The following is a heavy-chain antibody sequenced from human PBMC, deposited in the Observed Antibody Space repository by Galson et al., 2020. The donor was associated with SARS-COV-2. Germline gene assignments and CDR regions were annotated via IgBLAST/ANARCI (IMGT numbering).Heavy chain of an antibody. Sequence: SETLSLTCAVSGTSISSGSYSWNWIRPPPGKGLEWIGYISHSGGTYYNPSHKSRVTISGDRSKNQFSLRLSSVTAADTAVYYCARLHYGEYAPEAFDIWGPGTRVTVAS. J-gene: IGHJ3*02. CDR1: GTSISSGSYS. D-gene: IGHD4-17*01. V-gene: IGHV4-30-2*01. CDR3: ARLHYGEYAPEAFDI. CDR2: ISHSGGT.